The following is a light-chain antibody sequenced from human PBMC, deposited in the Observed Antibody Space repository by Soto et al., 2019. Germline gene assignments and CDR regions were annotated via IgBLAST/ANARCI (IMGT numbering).Light chain of an antibody. CDR3: SSYTSSSTPHVV. CDR2: DVS. V-gene: IGLV2-14*03. Sequence: QSVLTQPASVSGSPGQSITISCTGTSSDVGGYNYVSWYQQHPGKAPKLMIYDVSSRPSGVSNRFSGSKSGNTAFLTISGLQAEDEADYYCSSYTSSSTPHVVFGGGTKVTVL. CDR1: SSDVGGYNY. J-gene: IGLJ2*01.